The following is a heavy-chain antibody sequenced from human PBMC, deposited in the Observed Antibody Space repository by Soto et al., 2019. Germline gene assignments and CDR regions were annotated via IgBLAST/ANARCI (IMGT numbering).Heavy chain of an antibody. CDR2: IDNAGTDS. Sequence: EVQLVESGGGLVQPGGSLRLSCAASGFTLSGRSMHWVRQAPGKGLVWVSGIDNAGTDSTYADSVKGRFTSCRDNAKNMLYLQMNSLRVADTAVYYCARGWFGPDVWGKGTTVTVSS. CDR1: GFTLSGRS. J-gene: IGHJ6*04. D-gene: IGHD3-10*01. CDR3: ARGWFGPDV. V-gene: IGHV3-74*01.